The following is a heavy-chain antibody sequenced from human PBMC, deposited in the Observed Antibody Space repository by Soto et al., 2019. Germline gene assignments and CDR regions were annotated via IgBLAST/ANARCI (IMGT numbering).Heavy chain of an antibody. D-gene: IGHD2-21*01. CDR2: ISYDGASQ. J-gene: IGHJ6*02. Sequence: QVQLVESGGGVVQPGRSLRLSCAALGFSFRNYAMHWVRQPPGKGLEWVASISYDGASQYYADSVKGRLTVSRDNSNNTLYRQVNRLRGEDSAVYYCARDIVLDTVMIFYGLDVWGQGTTVIVSS. V-gene: IGHV3-30-3*01. CDR1: GFSFRNYA. CDR3: ARDIVLDTVMIFYGLDV.